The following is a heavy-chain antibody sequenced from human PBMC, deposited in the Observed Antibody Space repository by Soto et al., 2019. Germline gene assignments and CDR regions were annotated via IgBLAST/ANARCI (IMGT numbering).Heavy chain of an antibody. CDR2: MNPNSGNT. Sequence: GASVKVSCKASGYTFTSYDINWVRQATGQGLEWKGWMNPNSGNTGYAQKFQGRVTMTRNTSISTAYMELSSLRSEDTAVYYCASSGYDFWSGYYSYVYYYYYYMDVWGKGTTVTVSS. V-gene: IGHV1-8*01. D-gene: IGHD3-3*01. CDR3: ASSGYDFWSGYYSYVYYYYYYMDV. J-gene: IGHJ6*03. CDR1: GYTFTSYD.